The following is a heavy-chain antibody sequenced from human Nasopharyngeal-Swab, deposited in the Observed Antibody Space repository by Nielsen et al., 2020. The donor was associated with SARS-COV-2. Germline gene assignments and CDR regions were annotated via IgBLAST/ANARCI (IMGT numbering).Heavy chain of an antibody. V-gene: IGHV1-69*01. D-gene: IGHD3-3*01. CDR3: ARAYDFWSGYYTAFDY. J-gene: IGHJ4*02. Sequence: WVRQAPGQGLEWMGGIIPIFGTANYAQKFQGRVTITADESTSIAYMELSSLRSEDTAVYYCARAYDFWSGYYTAFDYWGQGTLVTVSS. CDR2: IIPIFGTA.